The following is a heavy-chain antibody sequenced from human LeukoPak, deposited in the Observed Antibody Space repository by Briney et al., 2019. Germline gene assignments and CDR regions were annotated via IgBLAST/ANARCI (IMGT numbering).Heavy chain of an antibody. CDR3: TRDQTPYY. CDR2: IASETYGGTA. V-gene: IGHV3-49*04. Sequence: GGSLRLSCTASGFTFINYSMNWVRQAPGKGLEWVGFIASETYGGTAEYAASVKGRFTISRDDSKSIAYLQMNSLKTEDTAVYYCTRDQTPYYWGQGTLVTVSS. J-gene: IGHJ4*02. CDR1: GFTFINYS.